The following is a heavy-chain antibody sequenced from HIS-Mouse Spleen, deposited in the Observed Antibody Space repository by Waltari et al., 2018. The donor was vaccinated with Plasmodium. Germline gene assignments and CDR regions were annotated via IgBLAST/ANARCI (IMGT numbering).Heavy chain of an antibody. CDR2: IDWYDYK. V-gene: IGHV2-70*15. J-gene: IGHJ6*02. D-gene: IGHD6-6*01. CDR3: ARTTYSSSSAKYYYYGMDV. Sequence: QVTLRESGPALVKPTQTLTLTCTFSGFSLSTSGMCVTWIRPPPGKALEWLTRIDWYDYKYYSTSLKTRLTISKDTSKNQVVLTMTNMDPVDTATYYCARTTYSSSSAKYYYYGMDVWGQGTTVTVSS. CDR1: GFSLSTSGMC.